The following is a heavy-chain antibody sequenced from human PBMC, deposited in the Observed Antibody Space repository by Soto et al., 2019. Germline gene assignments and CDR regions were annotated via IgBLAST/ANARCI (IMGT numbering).Heavy chain of an antibody. D-gene: IGHD2-2*01. J-gene: IGHJ4*02. Sequence: SETLSLTCAVYGGSFSGYYWSWIRQPPGKGLEWIGNIDYNGVTYYNPSLKSRVTVSKDTSKNQFPLKVASVTAADTAIYYCGRVMIGTSRHTDSDYWGQGTQVTVS. CDR3: GRVMIGTSRHTDSDY. CDR1: GGSFSGYY. V-gene: IGHV4-34*01. CDR2: IDYNGVT.